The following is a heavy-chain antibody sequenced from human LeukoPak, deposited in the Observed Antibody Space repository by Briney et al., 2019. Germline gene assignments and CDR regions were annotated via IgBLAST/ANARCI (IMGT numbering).Heavy chain of an antibody. D-gene: IGHD3-16*01. J-gene: IGHJ4*02. CDR2: MYYSGST. V-gene: IGHV4-59*01. Sequence: SETLSLTCTVSGGSISSYYWSWIRQPPGKGLEWIGYMYYSGSTYYNPSLKSRVTISVDTSKNQFSLKLSSVTAADTAVYCCASSHPLGSNNDYFTPFDYWGQGTLVTVSS. CDR3: ASSHPLGSNNDYFTPFDY. CDR1: GGSISSYY.